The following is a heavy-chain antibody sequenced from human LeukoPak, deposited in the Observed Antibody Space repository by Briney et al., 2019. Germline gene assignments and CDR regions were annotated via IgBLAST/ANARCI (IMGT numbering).Heavy chain of an antibody. Sequence: ASVKVSCKASGYTFTSYGISWVRQAPGQGLEWMGRIDPHSGGTNYAQKFQDRVTMTGDTSISTVYMELSRLRSDDTAVFYCARGYTYAFDSWGQGTLVTVSS. D-gene: IGHD5-18*01. J-gene: IGHJ4*02. CDR3: ARGYTYAFDS. CDR1: GYTFTSYG. V-gene: IGHV1-2*06. CDR2: IDPHSGGT.